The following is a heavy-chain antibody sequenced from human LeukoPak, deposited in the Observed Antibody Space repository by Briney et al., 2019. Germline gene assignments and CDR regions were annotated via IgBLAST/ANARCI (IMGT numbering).Heavy chain of an antibody. CDR1: GYTFTSYD. J-gene: IGHJ4*02. Sequence: ASVRVSCKASGYTFTSYDINWVRQAAGQGLEWMGWMNPNSGNTGYAQRFQGRVTMTRDTSISTAYMELSSLRSEDTAVYYCARVSETPAYYYTSGYYYLGYWGQGTPVTVPS. D-gene: IGHD3-22*01. CDR2: MNPNSGNT. V-gene: IGHV1-8*01. CDR3: ARVSETPAYYYTSGYYYLGY.